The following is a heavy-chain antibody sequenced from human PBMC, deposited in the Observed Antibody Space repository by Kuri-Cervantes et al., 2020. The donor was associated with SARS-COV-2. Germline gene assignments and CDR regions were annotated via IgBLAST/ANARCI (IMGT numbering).Heavy chain of an antibody. CDR1: GFTFSSYE. D-gene: IGHD1-26*01. CDR3: TRWRVGAKT. CDR2: ISSTGDTI. Sequence: GESLKISCAASGFTFSSYEMNWVRQTPGKGLEWVSYISSTGDTIYYADSVKGRFTISRDNAKNSLYLQMNSLRAEDTAVYYCTRWRVGAKTWGQETLVTVSS. V-gene: IGHV3-48*03. J-gene: IGHJ4*02.